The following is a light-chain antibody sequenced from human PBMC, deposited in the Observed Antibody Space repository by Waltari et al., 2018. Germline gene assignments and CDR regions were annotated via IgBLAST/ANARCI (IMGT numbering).Light chain of an antibody. CDR3: NSYTGSSSWV. Sequence: QSALTQTASVSGSPGQSITIHCYVTIRDIGFSYPVSWYQQHPGKAPNLLIYDVSQRPSGVSDRFSGSKSGNTASLTISGLQAEDEADYYCNSYTGSSSWVFGGGTKVTVL. CDR1: IRDIGFSYP. CDR2: DVS. J-gene: IGLJ3*02. V-gene: IGLV2-14*01.